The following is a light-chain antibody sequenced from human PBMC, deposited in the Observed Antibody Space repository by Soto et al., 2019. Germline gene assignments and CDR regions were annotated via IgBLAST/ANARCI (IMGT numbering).Light chain of an antibody. Sequence: DIQMTQSPTSLSASVGDRVTITCRASQGIRNFVAWYKQKPGKAPKLLIYAASTLQSGVPSRFSGSGSGTDFTLTINSLQPEDVATYSCQKYSSVPVFGPGTKVEIK. CDR3: QKYSSVPV. CDR2: AAS. CDR1: QGIRNF. J-gene: IGKJ3*01. V-gene: IGKV1-27*01.